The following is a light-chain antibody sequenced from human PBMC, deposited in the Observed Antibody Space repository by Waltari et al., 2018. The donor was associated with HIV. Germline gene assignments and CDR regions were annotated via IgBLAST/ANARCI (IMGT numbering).Light chain of an antibody. V-gene: IGKV3-15*01. J-gene: IGKJ5*01. CDR3: QQYNNWPIT. CDR1: QSIASN. CDR2: GAS. Sequence: EIVMTQSPATLSVSPGERATVSCMASQSIASNLAWYQQKPGQAPRLLIHGASTRATGIPARFSGSGSGTEFTLTISSLQSEDFAVYYCQQYNNWPITFGQGTRLEIK.